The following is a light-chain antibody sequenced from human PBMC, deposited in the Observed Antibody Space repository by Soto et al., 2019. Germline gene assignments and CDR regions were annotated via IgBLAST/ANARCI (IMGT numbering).Light chain of an antibody. J-gene: IGLJ2*01. CDR2: EVT. CDR1: SSDVGAYDY. V-gene: IGLV2-14*01. CDR3: CSYTNTSVI. Sequence: QSVLTQPASVSGSPGQSITISCTGTSSDVGAYDYVSWYQQHPGKAPKLIIFEVTNRPSGVSSRFSGSRSGNTASLTISGLQADDEADYYCCSYTNTSVICGGGTKVTVL.